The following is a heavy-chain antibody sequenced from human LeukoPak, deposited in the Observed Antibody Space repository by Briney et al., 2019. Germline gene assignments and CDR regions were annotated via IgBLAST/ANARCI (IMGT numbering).Heavy chain of an antibody. CDR3: AKIHQNRVVVGAKGAFDI. CDR2: IRSSGGGT. CDR1: GLTFNNYA. J-gene: IGHJ3*02. V-gene: IGHV3-23*01. Sequence: PGGSLRLSCEASGLTFNNYAMHWVRQSSGKGLEWVSGIRSSGGGTYYADSVKGRFTISRDTSKDTVYLQMDSLRAEDTAIYYCAKIHQNRVVVGAKGAFDIWGQGTVVTVSS. D-gene: IGHD2-15*01.